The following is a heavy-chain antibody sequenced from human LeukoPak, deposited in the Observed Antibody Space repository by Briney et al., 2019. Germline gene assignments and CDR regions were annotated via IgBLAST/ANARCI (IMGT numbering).Heavy chain of an antibody. J-gene: IGHJ4*02. D-gene: IGHD2-15*01. Sequence: GGSLRLSCAASGFIFSSYAMHWVRQAPGKGLEWVAVISYDGSNKHYPDSVKGRFTISRDNSKNTLYLQMNSLRDEDTAVYYCAKDTAGYCSGGSCYPYYFDYWGQGTLVTVSS. CDR2: ISYDGSNK. CDR3: AKDTAGYCSGGSCYPYYFDY. V-gene: IGHV3-30*04. CDR1: GFIFSSYA.